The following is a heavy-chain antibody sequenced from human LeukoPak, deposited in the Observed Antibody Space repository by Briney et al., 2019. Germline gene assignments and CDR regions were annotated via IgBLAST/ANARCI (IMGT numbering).Heavy chain of an antibody. Sequence: GGSLRLSCVASGFTFTSDAMNWVRQAPGKGLEWVSSTVSRGTTQYADSVKGRFTVSRDTSKNTLYLQMNSLRADDTAVYYCAKCSTSAYTTGWCNWIDPWGQGTLVTASS. V-gene: IGHV3-23*01. D-gene: IGHD6-19*01. CDR1: GFTFTSDA. J-gene: IGHJ5*02. CDR2: TVSRGTT. CDR3: AKCSTSAYTTGWCNWIDP.